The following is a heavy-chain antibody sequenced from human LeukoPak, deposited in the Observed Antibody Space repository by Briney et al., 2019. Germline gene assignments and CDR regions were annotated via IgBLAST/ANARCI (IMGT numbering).Heavy chain of an antibody. D-gene: IGHD2-15*01. Sequence: GRSLRLSCAASGFTFSSYSMNWVRQAPGKGLEWVSYISSSSTIYYADSVKGRFTISRDNAKNSLYLQMNSLRDEDTAVYYCARDENQDIVVVVANVYYYYYGMDVWGQGTTVTVSS. V-gene: IGHV3-48*02. CDR1: GFTFSSYS. CDR2: ISSSSTI. CDR3: ARDENQDIVVVVANVYYYYYGMDV. J-gene: IGHJ6*02.